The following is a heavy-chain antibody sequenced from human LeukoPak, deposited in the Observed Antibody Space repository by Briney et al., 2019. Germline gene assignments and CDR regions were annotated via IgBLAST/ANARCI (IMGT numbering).Heavy chain of an antibody. Sequence: GGSLRLSCAASGFTFSSYCMNWVRQAPGKGLEWVSSISSSSSYIYYADSVKGRFTISRDNAKNSLYLQMNSLRAEDTAVYYCAELGITMIGGVWGKGTTVTISS. J-gene: IGHJ6*04. CDR2: ISSSSSYI. D-gene: IGHD3-10*02. CDR3: AELGITMIGGV. V-gene: IGHV3-21*01. CDR1: GFTFSSYC.